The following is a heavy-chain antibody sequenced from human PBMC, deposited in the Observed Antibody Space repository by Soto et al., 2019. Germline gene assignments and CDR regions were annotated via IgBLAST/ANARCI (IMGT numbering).Heavy chain of an antibody. CDR3: ARVGNRYSSGWYAPDFDY. CDR1: GGTFSSYA. CDR2: IIPIFGTA. J-gene: IGHJ4*02. D-gene: IGHD6-19*01. Sequence: SVKVSCKASGGTFSSYAISWVRQAPGQGLEWMGGIIPIFGTATYAQKFQGRVTITADESTSTAYMELSSLRSEDTAVYYCARVGNRYSSGWYAPDFDYWGQGTLVTVSS. V-gene: IGHV1-69*13.